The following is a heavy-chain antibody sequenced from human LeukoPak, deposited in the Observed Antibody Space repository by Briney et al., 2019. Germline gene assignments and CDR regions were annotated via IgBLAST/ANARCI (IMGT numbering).Heavy chain of an antibody. V-gene: IGHV1-69*04. D-gene: IGHD1-26*01. Sequence: GASVKVSCKASGGTFSSYAISWVRQAPGQGLEWMGRIIPILGIANYAQKFQGRVTITADKSTSTAYMELSSLRSEDTAVYYCARWDYSPTKLDYYYYMDVWGKGTTVTVSS. J-gene: IGHJ6*03. CDR2: IIPILGIA. CDR3: ARWDYSPTKLDYYYYMDV. CDR1: GGTFSSYA.